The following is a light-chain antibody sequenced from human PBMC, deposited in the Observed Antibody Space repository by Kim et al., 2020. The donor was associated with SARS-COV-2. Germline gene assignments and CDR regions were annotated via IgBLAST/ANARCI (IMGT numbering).Light chain of an antibody. V-gene: IGLV1-51*01. CDR3: GTWDDNLGGV. J-gene: IGLJ3*02. CDR2: ANH. CDR1: TSTIGLNS. Sequence: QKITRSSSGSTSTIGLNSVSCYTHLPGTTPKRLIYANHKRPSWIPDRFSGSQSGTSATLGITGLQTGDEADYYCGTWDDNLGGVFGGGTQLTVL.